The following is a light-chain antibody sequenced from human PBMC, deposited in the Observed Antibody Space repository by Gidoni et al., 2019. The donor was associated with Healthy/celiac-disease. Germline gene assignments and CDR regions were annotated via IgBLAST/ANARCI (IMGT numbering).Light chain of an antibody. V-gene: IGKV1-5*03. CDR3: QQYNSYLWT. Sequence: DIQMTQSPSTLSASVGDRVTITCRASQSISSWLAWYQLKPGKAPKLLIYKASSLESGVPSRFSGSGSGTEFTLTISSLQPDDFATYCCQQYNSYLWTFGQGTKVEIK. J-gene: IGKJ1*01. CDR1: QSISSW. CDR2: KAS.